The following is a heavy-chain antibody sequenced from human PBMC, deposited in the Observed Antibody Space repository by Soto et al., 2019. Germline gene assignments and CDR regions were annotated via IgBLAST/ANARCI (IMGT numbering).Heavy chain of an antibody. CDR3: ALRSMAVVPEY. J-gene: IGHJ4*02. D-gene: IGHD3-22*01. Sequence: QVKLQESGPGLVKPSETLSLTCAVSGDYISSYYCMWIRQPPGKGLESIGYLYYGRSANYNPSLKSRVTLSVDTSTNQCSLTLSSMTAADTTVYYCALRSMAVVPEYWGQGTLVTVSS. CDR2: LYYGRSA. CDR1: GDYISSYY. V-gene: IGHV4-59*01.